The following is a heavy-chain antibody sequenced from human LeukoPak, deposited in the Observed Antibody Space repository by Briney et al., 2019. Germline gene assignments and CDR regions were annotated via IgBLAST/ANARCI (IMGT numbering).Heavy chain of an antibody. V-gene: IGHV3-21*01. J-gene: IGHJ4*02. Sequence: PGGSLRLSCSASGFTLSTYIVSWVRQAPGKGLEGVSSICGGSRYIYYADSVKRRCTISRDNAKNFLHLHMNRLEAEATAMYYCGRCSGGSTYHADDYWGQGTLVTVSS. CDR2: ICGGSRYI. CDR3: GRCSGGSTYHADDY. CDR1: GFTLSTYI. D-gene: IGHD2-15*01.